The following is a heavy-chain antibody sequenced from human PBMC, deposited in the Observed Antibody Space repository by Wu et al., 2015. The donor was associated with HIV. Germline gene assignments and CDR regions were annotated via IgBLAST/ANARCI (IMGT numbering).Heavy chain of an antibody. CDR3: AGGGGRTSMDPFDF. J-gene: IGHJ4*02. CDR1: GATFTSYA. D-gene: IGHD5-18*01. Sequence: QVQLLQSGAEVKNPGSSVRVSCKASGATFTSYALSWVRQAPGQGLEWMGRLIPMYEKANYAQKFQGRVTITADESTSTAYMDVSSLRSDDTALYYCAGGGGRTSMDPFDFWGQGTLVTVSS. V-gene: IGHV1-69*13. CDR2: LIPMYEKA.